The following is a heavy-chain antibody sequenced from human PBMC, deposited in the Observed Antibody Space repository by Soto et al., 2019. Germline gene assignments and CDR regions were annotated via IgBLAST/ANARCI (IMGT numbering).Heavy chain of an antibody. D-gene: IGHD6-6*01. J-gene: IGHJ4*02. CDR3: ARTPRVGSSYYFDY. CDR1: GGSISSSSYY. V-gene: IGHV4-39*01. Sequence: SETLSLTCTVSGGSISSSSYYWGWIRQPPGKGLERIGSIYYSGSTYYNPSLKSRVTISVDTSKNQFSLKLSSVTAADTAVYYCARTPRVGSSYYFDYWGQGTLVTVSS. CDR2: IYYSGST.